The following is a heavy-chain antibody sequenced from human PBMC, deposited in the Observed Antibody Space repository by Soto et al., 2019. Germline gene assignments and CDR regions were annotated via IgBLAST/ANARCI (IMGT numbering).Heavy chain of an antibody. CDR1: GDSVSSNSAA. D-gene: IGHD6-13*01. J-gene: IGHJ3*02. CDR3: AREGTGSSWFRSAYAFDI. CDR2: TYYRSKWYN. Sequence: PSQTLSLTCAISGDSVSSNSAAWNWIRQSPSRGLEWLGRTYYRSKWYNDYAVSVKSRITINPDTSKNQFSLQLNSVTPEDTAVYYCAREGTGSSWFRSAYAFDIWGQGTMVTVSS. V-gene: IGHV6-1*01.